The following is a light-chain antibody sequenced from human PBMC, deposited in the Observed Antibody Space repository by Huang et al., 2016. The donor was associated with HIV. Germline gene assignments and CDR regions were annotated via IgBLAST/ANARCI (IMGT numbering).Light chain of an antibody. CDR2: AAS. CDR3: QQYGSSPWT. V-gene: IGKV3-20*01. J-gene: IGKJ1*01. Sequence: DIVLRQSPGALSLSPGERATLSCWAGESVTRNYLAWYQQKPGQAPRLLIYAASTRATGIPDRFSGSGSGTDFTLTINGLEPEDFAVYYCQQYGSSPWTFGQGTKVEIK. CDR1: ESVTRNY.